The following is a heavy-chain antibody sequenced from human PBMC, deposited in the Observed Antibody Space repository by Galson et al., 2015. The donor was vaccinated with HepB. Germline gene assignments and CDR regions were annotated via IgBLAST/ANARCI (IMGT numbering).Heavy chain of an antibody. V-gene: IGHV1-69*13. J-gene: IGHJ6*02. CDR3: ASGITMVRGVIITPHYYYYYGMDV. CDR2: IIPIFGTA. Sequence: SVKVSCKASGGTFSSYAISWVRQAPGQGLEWMGGIIPIFGTANYAQKFQGRVTITADESTSTAYMELSSLRSEDTAVYYCASGITMVRGVIITPHYYYYYGMDVWGQGTTVTVS. D-gene: IGHD3-10*01. CDR1: GGTFSSYA.